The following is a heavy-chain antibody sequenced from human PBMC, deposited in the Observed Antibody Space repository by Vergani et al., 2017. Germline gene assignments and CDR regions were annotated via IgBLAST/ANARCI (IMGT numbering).Heavy chain of an antibody. D-gene: IGHD3-9*01. V-gene: IGHV4-39*01. CDR3: ARGRSVLRYFDWLGYYYGMDV. J-gene: IGHJ6*02. Sequence: QVQLQESGPGLVKPSETLSLTCTVSGDSVISTDYHWGWIRQPPGKGLEWIGSMDYSGSTSYNPSLESRISISFETPKNQFSLRLTSVTAADTAVYYCARGRSVLRYFDWLGYYYGMDVWGQGTTVTVSS. CDR2: MDYSGST. CDR1: GDSVISTDYH.